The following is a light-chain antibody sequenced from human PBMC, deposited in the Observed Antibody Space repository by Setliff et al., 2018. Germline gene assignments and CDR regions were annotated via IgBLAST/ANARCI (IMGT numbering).Light chain of an antibody. J-gene: IGLJ1*01. CDR3: SSYTSSSIFYV. CDR1: SSDVGGYNS. V-gene: IGLV2-14*03. Sequence: QSALARPASASGSPGQSITISCTGTSSDVGGYNSVSWYQQHPGKAPKLMIYDVSNRPSGVSNRFSGSKSGNTASLTISGLQAEDEADYYCSSYTSSSIFYVFGTGTKVTVL. CDR2: DVS.